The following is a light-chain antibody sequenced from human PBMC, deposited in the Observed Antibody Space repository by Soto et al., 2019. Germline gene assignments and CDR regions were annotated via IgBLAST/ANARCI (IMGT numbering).Light chain of an antibody. Sequence: DIQTTQSPSSLSASVGDRVTITCRASQAIRNSLAWYQQKPGKVPSLLIYAASTLQPGVPSRFSGSGSGTDFTLTISILQPEDVATYYCQKYFSAPFTFCPGTNLGIK. J-gene: IGKJ3*01. V-gene: IGKV1-27*01. CDR1: QAIRNS. CDR2: AAS. CDR3: QKYFSAPFT.